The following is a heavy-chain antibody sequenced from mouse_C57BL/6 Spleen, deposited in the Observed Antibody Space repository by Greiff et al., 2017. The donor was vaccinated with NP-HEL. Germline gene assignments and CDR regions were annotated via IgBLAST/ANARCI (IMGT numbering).Heavy chain of an antibody. CDR1: GFTFSSYG. D-gene: IGHD3-2*02. V-gene: IGHV5-6*01. CDR3: ARPQTAQATTFAY. Sequence: EVQVVESGGDLVKPGGSLKLSCAASGFTFSSYGMSWVRQTPDKRLEWVATISSGGSYTYYPDSVKGRFTISRDNAKNTLYLQMSSLKSEDTAMYDCARPQTAQATTFAYWGQGTLVTVSA. J-gene: IGHJ3*01. CDR2: ISSGGSYT.